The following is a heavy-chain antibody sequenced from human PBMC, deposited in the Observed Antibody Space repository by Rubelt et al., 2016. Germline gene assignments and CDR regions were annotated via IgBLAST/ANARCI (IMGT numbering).Heavy chain of an antibody. D-gene: IGHD2-15*01. CDR2: INPSGGST. J-gene: IGHJ4*02. CDR1: GYTLTELS. V-gene: IGHV1-46*01. Sequence: QVQLVQSGAEVKKPGASVKVSCKVSGYTLTELSMHWVRQAPGKGLEWMGIINPSGGSTSYAQKLQGRVTMTRDTSTSTVYMELSSLRSEDTAVYYCATGIIRLKPFDYWGQGTLVTVSS. CDR3: ATGIIRLKPFDY.